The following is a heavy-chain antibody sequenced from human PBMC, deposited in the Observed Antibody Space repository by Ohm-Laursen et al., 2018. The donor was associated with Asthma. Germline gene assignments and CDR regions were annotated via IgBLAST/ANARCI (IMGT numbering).Heavy chain of an antibody. Sequence: GSLRLSCTASGFTFSSYSMNWVRQAPGKGLEWVSYISSSSSYTNYADSVKGRFTISRDNAKNSLYLQMNSLRAEDTAVYYCARDHSGSYPYFDYWGQGTLVTVSS. V-gene: IGHV3-21*05. J-gene: IGHJ4*02. CDR3: ARDHSGSYPYFDY. CDR2: ISSSSSYT. D-gene: IGHD1-26*01. CDR1: GFTFSSYS.